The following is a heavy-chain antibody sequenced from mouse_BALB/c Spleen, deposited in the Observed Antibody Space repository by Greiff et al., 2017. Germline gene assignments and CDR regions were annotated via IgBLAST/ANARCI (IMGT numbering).Heavy chain of an antibody. CDR1: GFTFSSFG. J-gene: IGHJ3*01. D-gene: IGHD2-4*01. CDR3: ARSRDYTWFAY. Sequence: EVQRVESGGGLVQPGGSRKLSCAASGFTFSSFGMHWVRQAPEKGLEWVAYISSGSSTIYYADTVKGRFTISRDNPKNTLFLQMTSLRSEDTAMYYCARSRDYTWFAYWGQGTLVTVSA. V-gene: IGHV5-17*02. CDR2: ISSGSSTI.